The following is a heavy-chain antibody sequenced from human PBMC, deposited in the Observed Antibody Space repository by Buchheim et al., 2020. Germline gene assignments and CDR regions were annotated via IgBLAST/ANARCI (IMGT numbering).Heavy chain of an antibody. CDR1: RFTFSSYA. D-gene: IGHD3-10*01. Sequence: EVQLLESGGGLVQPGGSLRLSCAASRFTFSSYAMSWVRQAPGKGLEWVSYISSSGVTIYYADSVEGRFTVSRDNAKNSLYLQMNSLRPEDTGFYHCVRDRTYSSSGSYAYWGPGAL. CDR3: VRDRTYSSSGSYAY. CDR2: ISSSGVTI. V-gene: IGHV3-48*04. J-gene: IGHJ4*02.